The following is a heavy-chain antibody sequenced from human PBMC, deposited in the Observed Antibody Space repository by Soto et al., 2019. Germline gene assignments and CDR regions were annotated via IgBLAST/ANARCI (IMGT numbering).Heavy chain of an antibody. J-gene: IGHJ4*02. CDR2: INPSGGHT. Sequence: ASVKVSCKASGNTFSNYYIHWVRQAPGQGIEWMGTINPSGGHTTYAQKFLGRVTMTRDSSTSTLYMELTSLRFEDTAVYYCARGGHVVVVTAAFDYWGQGTLVTVSS. D-gene: IGHD2-21*02. CDR3: ARGGHVVVVTAAFDY. V-gene: IGHV1-46*03. CDR1: GNTFSNYY.